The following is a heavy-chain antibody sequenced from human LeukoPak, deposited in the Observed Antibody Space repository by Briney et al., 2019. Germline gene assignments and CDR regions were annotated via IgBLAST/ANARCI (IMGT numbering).Heavy chain of an antibody. Sequence: GGSLRLSCAASGFTFSNYAMAWVRQAPGKGLEWVSAISGNGGRTYSADSVQGRFTISRDNSKNTLYLQMSSLRAEDTAVYYCARCNWNYGMDVWGQGTTVTVSS. CDR1: GFTFSNYA. CDR2: ISGNGGRT. J-gene: IGHJ6*02. D-gene: IGHD1-20*01. CDR3: ARCNWNYGMDV. V-gene: IGHV3-23*01.